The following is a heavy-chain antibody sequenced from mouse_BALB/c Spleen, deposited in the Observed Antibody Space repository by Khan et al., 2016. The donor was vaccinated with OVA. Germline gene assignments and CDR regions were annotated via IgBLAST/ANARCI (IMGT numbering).Heavy chain of an antibody. CDR2: INPGSGST. CDR1: GYAFTHYL. CDR3: ARDDYGNFLYFDY. J-gene: IGHJ2*01. Sequence: QIQLVQSGGEVIRPGTSVKVSCKASGYAFTHYLIEWVKQRPGQGLEWIGVINPGSGSTNYNEKFKGKAILTADKSSSTAYMQLSSLTSDDSAVYFCARDDYGNFLYFDYWGQGTTLTVYS. D-gene: IGHD2-1*01. V-gene: IGHV1-54*03.